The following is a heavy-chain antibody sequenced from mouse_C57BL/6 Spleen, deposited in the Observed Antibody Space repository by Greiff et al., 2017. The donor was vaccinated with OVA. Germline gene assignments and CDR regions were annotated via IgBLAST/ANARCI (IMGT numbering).Heavy chain of an antibody. CDR2: IYPGDGDT. Sequence: QVQLQQSGAELVKPGASVKISCKASGYAFSSYWMNWVQQRPGKGLEWIGQIYPGDGDTNYNGKFKGKATLTADKSSSTAYMQLSSLTSEDSAVYFCARSTMITTRYYAMDYWGQGTSVTVSS. CDR3: ARSTMITTRYYAMDY. CDR1: GYAFSSYW. V-gene: IGHV1-80*01. J-gene: IGHJ4*01. D-gene: IGHD2-4*01.